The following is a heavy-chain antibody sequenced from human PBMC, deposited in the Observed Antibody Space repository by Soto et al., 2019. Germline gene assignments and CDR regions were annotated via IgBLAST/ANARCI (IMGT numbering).Heavy chain of an antibody. CDR1: GFTFSSYS. CDR2: ISSSSTTI. J-gene: IGHJ4*02. D-gene: IGHD3-22*01. Sequence: EVQLVESGGGLVQPGGSLRLSCAASGFTFSSYSMNWVRQAPGKGLEWVSYISSSSTTIYYADSVKGRFTISRDNAMNALYLQMNSLRAEDSAVYYCARGYYDSSGYYWVFDYWGQGTLVTVSS. CDR3: ARGYYDSSGYYWVFDY. V-gene: IGHV3-48*01.